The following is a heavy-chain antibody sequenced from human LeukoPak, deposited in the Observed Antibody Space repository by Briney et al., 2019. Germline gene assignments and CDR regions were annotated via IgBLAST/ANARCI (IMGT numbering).Heavy chain of an antibody. D-gene: IGHD2-2*02. V-gene: IGHV3-23*01. CDR1: GFTFSSYA. Sequence: GGSLRLSCAASGFTFSSYAMNWLRQAPGKGLEWVSAISYNSASIYYADSVKRRFTISRDNSKNTLYLQMDSLSADDTAVYFCARSQPAAISWFDPWGQGTLVAVSS. CDR3: ARSQPAAISWFDP. CDR2: ISYNSASI. J-gene: IGHJ5*02.